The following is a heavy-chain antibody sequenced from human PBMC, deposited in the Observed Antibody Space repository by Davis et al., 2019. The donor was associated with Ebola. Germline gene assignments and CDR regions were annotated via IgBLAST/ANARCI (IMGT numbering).Heavy chain of an antibody. CDR1: GDSVSSGG. Sequence: HSQTLSLTCAISGDSVSSGGWNWIRQSPSRGLEWLGRTYYSSKWYYHYAVSVKSRITINPDTSKNQFSLQLSSVTPEDTAVYYCARGWLRSGLDYWGQGNLVIVSS. CDR3: ARGWLRSGLDY. D-gene: IGHD5-12*01. J-gene: IGHJ4*02. CDR2: TYYSSKWYY. V-gene: IGHV6-1*01.